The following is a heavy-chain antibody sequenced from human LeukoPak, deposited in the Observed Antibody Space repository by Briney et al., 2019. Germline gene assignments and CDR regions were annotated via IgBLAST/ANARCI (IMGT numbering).Heavy chain of an antibody. Sequence: GGSLRLSCAASGFTFSSYAMSWVRQAPGKGLEWVSSISGSGDRTYYADSVKGRFTASRDNSKNTLYLQMNSLRAEDTAVYYCAKSYSSGWNPMSYWGQGTLVTVSS. V-gene: IGHV3-23*01. CDR1: GFTFSSYA. D-gene: IGHD6-19*01. J-gene: IGHJ4*02. CDR2: ISGSGDRT. CDR3: AKSYSSGWNPMSY.